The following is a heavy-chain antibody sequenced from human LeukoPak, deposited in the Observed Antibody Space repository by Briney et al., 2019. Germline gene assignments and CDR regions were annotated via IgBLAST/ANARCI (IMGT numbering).Heavy chain of an antibody. Sequence: SGTLSLTCAVSGGSISSSNWWSWVRQPPGKGLEWIGEIYHSGSTNYNPSLKSRVTISVDKSKNQFSLKLSSVTAADTAVYYCARDRSSSGYSYYFDYWGQGTLVTVSS. CDR3: ARDRSSSGYSYYFDY. V-gene: IGHV4-4*02. J-gene: IGHJ4*02. CDR1: GGSISSSNW. D-gene: IGHD3-22*01. CDR2: IYHSGST.